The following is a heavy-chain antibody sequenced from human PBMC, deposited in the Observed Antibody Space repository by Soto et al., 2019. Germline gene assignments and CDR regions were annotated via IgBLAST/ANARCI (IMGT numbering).Heavy chain of an antibody. V-gene: IGHV4-31*03. CDR1: GGSISSGGYY. CDR3: ARGNFVVVPAAIFPTWFDP. CDR2: IYYSGST. D-gene: IGHD2-2*01. J-gene: IGHJ5*02. Sequence: QVQLQESGPGLVKPSQTLSLTCTVSGGSISSGGYYWSWIRQHPGKGLEWIGYIYYSGSTYYNPSLKSRVTISVATXXNXFXXKLSSVTAASTAVYYCARGNFVVVPAAIFPTWFDPWGPGTLVTVSS.